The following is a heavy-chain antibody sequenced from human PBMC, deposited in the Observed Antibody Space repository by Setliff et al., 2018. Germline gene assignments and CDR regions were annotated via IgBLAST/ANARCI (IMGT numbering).Heavy chain of an antibody. D-gene: IGHD2-15*01. CDR2: IWDDGGNK. CDR3: ARTCSGSGCYAGLES. CDR1: GFTFSTYR. Sequence: GGSLRLSCAASGFTFSTYRMHWVRQAPGKGLEWVAVIWDDGGNKYHADSAKGRFTISRDNSKNTLYLQMNSLRPEDTGVYYCARTCSGSGCYAGLESWGQGTPVTVSS. V-gene: IGHV3-33*08. J-gene: IGHJ4*02.